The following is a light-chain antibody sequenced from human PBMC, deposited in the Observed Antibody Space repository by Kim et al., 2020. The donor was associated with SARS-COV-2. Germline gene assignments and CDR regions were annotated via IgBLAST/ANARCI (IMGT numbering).Light chain of an antibody. CDR2: DTS. CDR3: LFSHSDTLV. V-gene: IGLV7-46*01. CDR1: TGAVTSAHY. Sequence: QAVVPQEPSLTVSPGGTVTLTCGSSTGAVTSAHYPYWFQQKPGQAPRTLIYDTSNRQSWTPARFSGSLLGGRAAMTLSGAQPEDEAEYYCLFSHSDTLVFGGGTQLTVL. J-gene: IGLJ3*02.